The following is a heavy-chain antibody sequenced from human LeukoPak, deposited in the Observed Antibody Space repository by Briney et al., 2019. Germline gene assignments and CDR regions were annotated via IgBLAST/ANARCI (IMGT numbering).Heavy chain of an antibody. Sequence: GGSLRLSCAASGFTFSSYAMSWVRQAPGKGLEWVSAISGSGGSTYYADSVKGRFTISRDNSKNPLYLQMNSLRAEDTAVYYCAKVGVGATTPPDYWGQGTLVTVSS. V-gene: IGHV3-23*01. CDR1: GFTFSSYA. CDR3: AKVGVGATTPPDY. CDR2: ISGSGGST. D-gene: IGHD1-26*01. J-gene: IGHJ4*02.